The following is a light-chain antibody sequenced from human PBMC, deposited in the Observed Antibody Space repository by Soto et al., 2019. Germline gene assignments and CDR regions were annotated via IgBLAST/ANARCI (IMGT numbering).Light chain of an antibody. CDR3: QHYHSYPYT. Sequence: DIQMTQSPSTLSASVGDRVTITCRASQPISTWVAWYQQKPGKAPKLLISDSSSLERGDPSRISGSGSGTDFALTISSLQPDDFATYYCQHYHSYPYTFGPGTKLEIK. CDR1: QPISTW. J-gene: IGKJ2*01. V-gene: IGKV1-5*01. CDR2: DSS.